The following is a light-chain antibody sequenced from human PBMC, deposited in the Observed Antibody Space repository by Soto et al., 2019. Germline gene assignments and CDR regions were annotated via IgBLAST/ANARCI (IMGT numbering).Light chain of an antibody. CDR2: EVS. CDR3: SSYTSSSTPVV. V-gene: IGLV2-14*01. J-gene: IGLJ1*01. CDR1: SSDVGGYNY. Sequence: QSVLTQPASVSDSPGQSITISCTGTSSDVGGYNYVSWYQQHPGKAPKLMIYEVSNRPSGVSNRFSGSKSGNTASLTISGLQAEDEADYYCSSYTSSSTPVVFGTGTKLTVL.